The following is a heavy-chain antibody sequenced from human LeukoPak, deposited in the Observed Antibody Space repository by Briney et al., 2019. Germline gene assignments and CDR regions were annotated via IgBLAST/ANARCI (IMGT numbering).Heavy chain of an antibody. CDR2: IRYDGSNK. CDR3: AKGSGYDILTGYYSYFDY. D-gene: IGHD3-9*01. J-gene: IGHJ4*02. CDR1: EFTFSSYG. Sequence: GGSLRLSCAASEFTFSSYGMHWVRQAPGKGLEWVAFIRYDGSNKYYADSVKGRFTISRDNSKNTLYLQMNSLRAEDTAVYYCAKGSGYDILTGYYSYFDYWGQGTLVTVSS. V-gene: IGHV3-30*02.